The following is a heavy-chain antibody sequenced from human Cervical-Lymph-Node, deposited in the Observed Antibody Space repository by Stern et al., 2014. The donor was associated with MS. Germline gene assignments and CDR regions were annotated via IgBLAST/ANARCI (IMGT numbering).Heavy chain of an antibody. Sequence: VHLVESGGAVVQPGRSLRLSCAASGFTFRSYGMHWVPQAPGKGLEWVTVISYDGNHKYYAASVKGRFTISRDNSKNTLHLQMNSVTPDDTAIYYCARDYEDTSMLFDHWGQGTLVTVSS. D-gene: IGHD2-8*01. CDR3: ARDYEDTSMLFDH. V-gene: IGHV3-30*03. CDR1: GFTFRSYG. CDR2: ISYDGNHK. J-gene: IGHJ4*02.